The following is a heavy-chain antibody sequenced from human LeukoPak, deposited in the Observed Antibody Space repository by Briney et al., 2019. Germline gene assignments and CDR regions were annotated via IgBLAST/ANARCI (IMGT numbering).Heavy chain of an antibody. CDR2: IKQDGSEK. CDR3: ARLAGTSGNAFDL. Sequence: GGSLRLSCTASGFTFNNYWMTWVRQAPGKGLEWVANIKQDGSEKSYVDSVRGRFTISRDNAKNSLYLQMNSLRVEDTAMYYCARLAGTSGNAFDLWGQGTMVTVSS. D-gene: IGHD2-2*01. J-gene: IGHJ3*01. V-gene: IGHV3-7*03. CDR1: GFTFNNYW.